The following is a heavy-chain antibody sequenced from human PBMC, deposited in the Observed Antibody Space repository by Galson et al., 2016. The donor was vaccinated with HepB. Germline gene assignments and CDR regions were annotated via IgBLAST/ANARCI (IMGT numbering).Heavy chain of an antibody. Sequence: CAASGFTFKNYNMNWVRQAPGKGPAWVAYVTDSATTIYYADSVRGRFIISRDNTNSSLYLQMNSLRDEDTAIYDCVRLESGVAVGGYFRGWYFDLWGRGTLVTVSS. V-gene: IGHV3-48*02. D-gene: IGHD2-15*01. J-gene: IGHJ2*01. CDR2: VTDSATTI. CDR3: VRLESGVAVGGYFRGWYFDL. CDR1: GFTFKNYN.